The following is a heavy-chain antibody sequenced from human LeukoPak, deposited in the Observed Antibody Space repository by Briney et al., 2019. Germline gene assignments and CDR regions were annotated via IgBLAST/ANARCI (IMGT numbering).Heavy chain of an antibody. CDR1: GFTFSSYE. Sequence: GGSLRLSCEASGFTFSSYEMNWVRQAPGKGLEWVSYISSSGKTIYYADSTKGRFTVSRDNAKNSLYLQMNSLRAEDTAVYYCARALWPYYFDYWGQGTLVTVSS. D-gene: IGHD2-21*01. CDR2: ISSSGKTI. CDR3: ARALWPYYFDY. J-gene: IGHJ4*02. V-gene: IGHV3-48*03.